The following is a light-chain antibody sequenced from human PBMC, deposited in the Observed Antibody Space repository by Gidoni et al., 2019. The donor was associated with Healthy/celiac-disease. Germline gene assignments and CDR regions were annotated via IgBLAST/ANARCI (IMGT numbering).Light chain of an antibody. J-gene: IGKJ2*01. V-gene: IGKV1-5*03. CDR2: KAS. CDR1: QSISSW. CDR3: QQYNSYSPRT. Sequence: DIQMPQSPSTLSASVGDRVTITCRASQSISSWLAWYQQKPGKAPKLLIYKASSLESGVPSRFSGSGSGTEFTLTISSLQPDDFATYYCQQYNSYSPRTFGQGTKLEIK.